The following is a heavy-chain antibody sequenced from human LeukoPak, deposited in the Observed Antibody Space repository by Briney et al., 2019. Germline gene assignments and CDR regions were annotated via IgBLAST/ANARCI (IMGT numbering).Heavy chain of an antibody. CDR1: GGSISSYY. J-gene: IGHJ4*02. V-gene: IGHV4-4*07. CDR3: ARVGLTGGSYRDYFDY. Sequence: SGTLSLTCTVSGGSISSYYWSWIRQPAGKGLEWIGRIYTSGSTNYNPSLKSRVTMSVDTSKNQFSLKLSSVTAADTAVYYCARVGLTGGSYRDYFDYWGQGTLVTVSS. CDR2: IYTSGST. D-gene: IGHD1-26*01.